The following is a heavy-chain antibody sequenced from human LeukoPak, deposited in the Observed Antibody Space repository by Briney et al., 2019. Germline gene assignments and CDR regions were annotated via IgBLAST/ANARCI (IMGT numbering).Heavy chain of an antibody. Sequence: GRSLRLSCAASGFPLSSYGMHWVRQAPGKGLEWVALIWYDGSNLYYADSVKGRFTISKDSSKNTLYLHMNSLRAEDTAVYYCARDKNYYGSGSPSLDAFDIWGQGTMVTVSS. J-gene: IGHJ3*02. CDR3: ARDKNYYGSGSPSLDAFDI. V-gene: IGHV3-33*01. D-gene: IGHD3-10*01. CDR2: IWYDGSNL. CDR1: GFPLSSYG.